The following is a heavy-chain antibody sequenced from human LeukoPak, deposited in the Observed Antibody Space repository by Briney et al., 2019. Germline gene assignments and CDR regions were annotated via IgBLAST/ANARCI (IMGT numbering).Heavy chain of an antibody. D-gene: IGHD5-24*01. J-gene: IGHJ4*02. V-gene: IGHV1-8*01. CDR3: ARAADQMATIPY. Sequence: GASVKVSCKASGYTFTNYGINWVRQATGQGLKWMGWLNPNSGNTGYAQNFQGRLTMTRNTSINTAYMELSSLRSEDTAVYYCARAADQMATIPYWGQGTLVTVSS. CDR2: LNPNSGNT. CDR1: GYTFTNYG.